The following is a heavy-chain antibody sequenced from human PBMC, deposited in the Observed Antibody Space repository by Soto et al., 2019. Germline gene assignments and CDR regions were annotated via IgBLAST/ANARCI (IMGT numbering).Heavy chain of an antibody. CDR2: IDNAGTDS. CDR3: SRGWFGPEV. D-gene: IGHD3-10*01. J-gene: IGHJ6*04. CDR1: GFTLSGRS. Sequence: EVQLVESGGGLVQPGGSLRLSCAASGFTLSGRSMHWVRQAPGKGLVWVSGIDNAGTDSTYADSVKGRFTSSRDNAKNLLYQQMNSLRVEDTDVYYCSRGWFGPEVWGKGTTVTVSS. V-gene: IGHV3-74*01.